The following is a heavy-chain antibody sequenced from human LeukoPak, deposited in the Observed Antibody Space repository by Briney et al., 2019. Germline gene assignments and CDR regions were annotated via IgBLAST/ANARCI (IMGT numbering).Heavy chain of an antibody. D-gene: IGHD2-2*01. V-gene: IGHV1-69*13. CDR1: GGTFSSYA. J-gene: IGHJ4*02. Sequence: SVKVSCKASGGTFSSYAISWVRQAPGQGLEWMGGIIPIFGTANYAQKFQGRVTITADESTSTAYMELRSLRSEDTAVYYCARVRGKYCSSTSCYSFDYWGQGTLVTVSS. CDR3: ARVRGKYCSSTSCYSFDY. CDR2: IIPIFGTA.